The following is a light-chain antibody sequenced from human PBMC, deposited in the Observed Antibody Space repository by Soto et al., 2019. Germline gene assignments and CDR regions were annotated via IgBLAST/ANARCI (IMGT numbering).Light chain of an antibody. CDR2: GAS. Sequence: EIVLTQSPGTLSLSAGVRATLSFRASQSISSSSLSWYQQKPGQAPRLLIYGASTRATGIPARFSGSGSGTEFTLAISSLQSEDFAVYYCQQYDFWPRTFGQGTKVDI. V-gene: IGKV3D-7*01. J-gene: IGKJ1*01. CDR1: QSISSSS. CDR3: QQYDFWPRT.